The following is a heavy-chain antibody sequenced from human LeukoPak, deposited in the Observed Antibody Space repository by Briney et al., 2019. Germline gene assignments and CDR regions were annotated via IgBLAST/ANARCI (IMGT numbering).Heavy chain of an antibody. CDR2: IYTSGST. CDR3: ARSPIEQYSSSWYGSAFDI. J-gene: IGHJ3*02. V-gene: IGHV4-4*07. D-gene: IGHD6-13*01. Sequence: MPSETLSLTCTVPGGSISSYYWSWIRQPPGKGLEWIGRIYTSGSTNYNPSLKSRVTMSVDTSKNQFSLKLSSVTAADTAVYYCARSPIEQYSSSWYGSAFDIWGQGTMVTVSS. CDR1: GGSISSYY.